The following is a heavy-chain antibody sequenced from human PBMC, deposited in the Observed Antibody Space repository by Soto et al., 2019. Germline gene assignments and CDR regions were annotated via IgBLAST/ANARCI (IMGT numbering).Heavy chain of an antibody. D-gene: IGHD6-6*01. J-gene: IGHJ6*01. CDR3: AREEIAARPGGYYYYGLDV. CDR2: IYYSGST. CDR1: GGSISSGGYS. V-gene: IGHV4-31*02. Sequence: LPLTVSGGSISSGGYSWSWIRQHPGKDLEWIGYIYYSGSTYYNPSLKSRVTISVDTSKNQFSLKLSSVTAADTAVYYCAREEIAARPGGYYYYGLDVWGQGTTVTFSS.